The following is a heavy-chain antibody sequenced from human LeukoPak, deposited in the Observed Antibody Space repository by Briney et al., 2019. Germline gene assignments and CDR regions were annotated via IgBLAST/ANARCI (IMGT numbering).Heavy chain of an antibody. V-gene: IGHV1-18*04. Sequence: GASVKVSCKASGYTFTSYGISWVRQAPGQGLEWMGWISAYNGNTNYAQKLQGSVTMTTDTSTSTAYMELRSLRSDDTAVYYCARVPGDNWNADVGLHWFYPWGQGTLVTVSS. J-gene: IGHJ5*02. D-gene: IGHD1-1*01. CDR2: ISAYNGNT. CDR1: GYTFTSYG. CDR3: ARVPGDNWNADVGLHWFYP.